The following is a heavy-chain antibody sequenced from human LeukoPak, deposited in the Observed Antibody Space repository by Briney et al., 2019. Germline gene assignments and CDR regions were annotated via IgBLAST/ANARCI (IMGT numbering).Heavy chain of an antibody. Sequence: GGSLRLSCAASGFTFSSYAMTWVRQAPGKGLEWVSVISDTGGNTYYADSVKGRFTISGDNSKNTLYLQMNNLRAEDTAVYYCAKDPFPGRLGAFDYWGQGTLVTVSS. V-gene: IGHV3-23*01. CDR3: AKDPFPGRLGAFDY. D-gene: IGHD1-26*01. CDR2: ISDTGGNT. J-gene: IGHJ4*02. CDR1: GFTFSSYA.